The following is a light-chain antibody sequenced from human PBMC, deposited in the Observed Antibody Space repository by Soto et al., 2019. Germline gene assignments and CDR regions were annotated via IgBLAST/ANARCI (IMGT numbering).Light chain of an antibody. Sequence: EIVLTQSPGTLSLSPGEGATLSCRASQSVSTSYLAWYQQRPGQAPRLLIYGASNRATGIPDRFSGSGSGTDFTLTISRVEPEDFAVYYCQQYGSSLITFGQGTRLEI. V-gene: IGKV3-20*01. J-gene: IGKJ5*01. CDR2: GAS. CDR1: QSVSTSY. CDR3: QQYGSSLIT.